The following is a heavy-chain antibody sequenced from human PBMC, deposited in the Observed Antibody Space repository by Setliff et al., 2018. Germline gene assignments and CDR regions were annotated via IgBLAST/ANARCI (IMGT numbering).Heavy chain of an antibody. CDR2: ISAYNGDT. CDR3: ARDRRNIVVAVVNAAFDI. D-gene: IGHD2-15*01. J-gene: IGHJ3*02. Sequence: ASVKVSCKASSYTFSSYGISWVRQAPGQGLEWMGWISAYNGDTNYAQNLQGRVTMTTDTSTSTAYMELRSLRSXXTAVYYCARDRRNIVVAVVNAAFDIWGQGTMVSVSS. V-gene: IGHV1-18*01. CDR1: SYTFSSYG.